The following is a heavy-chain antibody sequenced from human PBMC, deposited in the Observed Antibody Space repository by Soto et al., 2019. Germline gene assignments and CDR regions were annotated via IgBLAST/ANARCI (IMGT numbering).Heavy chain of an antibody. CDR1: GYTFTSYG. Sequence: ASVKVSCKASGYTFTSYGISWVRQAPGQGLEWMGWISAYNENKNYPQKLQGRVTMTTDTSTSTAYLELRSLRSDDTAVYYGAREYYYGSGPWYWGQGTRVTVSS. J-gene: IGHJ4*02. D-gene: IGHD3-10*01. V-gene: IGHV1-18*01. CDR2: ISAYNENK. CDR3: AREYYYGSGPWY.